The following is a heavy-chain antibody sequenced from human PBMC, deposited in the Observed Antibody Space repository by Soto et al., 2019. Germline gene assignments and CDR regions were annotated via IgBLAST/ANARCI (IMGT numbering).Heavy chain of an antibody. V-gene: IGHV3-9*01. CDR1: GFTFDDYA. CDR2: ISWNSGSI. J-gene: IGHJ4*02. CDR3: AKDRGLAVAGLFDY. D-gene: IGHD6-19*01. Sequence: EVQLVESGGGLVQPGRSLRLSCAASGFTFDDYAMHWVRQAPGKGLEWVSGISWNSGSIGYVDSVKGRFTISRDNAKNSLYLQMNSLRAEDTALYYCAKDRGLAVAGLFDYWGQGTLVTVSS.